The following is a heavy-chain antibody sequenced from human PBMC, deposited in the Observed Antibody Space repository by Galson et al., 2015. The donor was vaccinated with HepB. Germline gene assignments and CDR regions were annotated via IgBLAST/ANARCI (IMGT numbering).Heavy chain of an antibody. Sequence: SLRLSCATSGLTVSSNYMSWVRQAPGKGLEWVSVIYSGGSTYYAGSVKGRFTISRDNSKNTLYLQMNSLRAEDTAVYYCAREDVGGFDYWGQGTLVTVSS. J-gene: IGHJ4*02. V-gene: IGHV3-66*01. D-gene: IGHD3-16*01. CDR3: AREDVGGFDY. CDR2: IYSGGST. CDR1: GLTVSSNY.